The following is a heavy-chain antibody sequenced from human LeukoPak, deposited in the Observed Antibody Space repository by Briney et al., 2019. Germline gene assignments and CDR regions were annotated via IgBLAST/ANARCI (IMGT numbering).Heavy chain of an antibody. D-gene: IGHD6-13*01. CDR1: GGSISSYY. CDR3: ARVYYSSSYDYWYFDL. J-gene: IGHJ2*01. V-gene: IGHV4-59*01. CDR2: IYYSGST. Sequence: SETLTLTCTVSGGSISSYYWSWIRQPPGKGLEWIGYIYYSGSTNYNPSLKSRVTISVDTSKNQFSLKLSSVTAADTAVYYCARVYYSSSYDYWYFDLWGRGTLVTVSS.